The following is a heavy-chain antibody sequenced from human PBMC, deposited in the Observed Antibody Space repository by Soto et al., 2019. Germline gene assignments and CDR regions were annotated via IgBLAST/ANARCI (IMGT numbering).Heavy chain of an antibody. Sequence: ASVKVSCKASGYTFTGYYMHWVRQAPGQGLEWMGWINPNSGGTNYEQKFQGRVTMTRDTSISTAYMELSRLRSDDTAVYYCARDRNYYGSGSYYRREYYYYYYGMDVWGQGTTVTVSS. CDR1: GYTFTGYY. CDR2: INPNSGGT. V-gene: IGHV1-2*02. J-gene: IGHJ6*02. D-gene: IGHD3-10*01. CDR3: ARDRNYYGSGSYYRREYYYYYYGMDV.